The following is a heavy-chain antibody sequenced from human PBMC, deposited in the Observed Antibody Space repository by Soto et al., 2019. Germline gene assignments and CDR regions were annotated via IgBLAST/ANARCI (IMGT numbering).Heavy chain of an antibody. CDR3: ARHINDFWSGYSYYYGMDV. J-gene: IGHJ6*02. CDR2: IYYSGST. V-gene: IGHV4-39*01. CDR1: GGSISSSSYY. Sequence: SETLSLTCTVSGGSISSSSYYWGWIRQPPGEGLEWIGSIYYSGSTYYNPSLKSRVTISVDTSKNQFSLKLSSVTAADTAVYYCARHINDFWSGYSYYYGMDVWGQGTTVTVSS. D-gene: IGHD3-3*01.